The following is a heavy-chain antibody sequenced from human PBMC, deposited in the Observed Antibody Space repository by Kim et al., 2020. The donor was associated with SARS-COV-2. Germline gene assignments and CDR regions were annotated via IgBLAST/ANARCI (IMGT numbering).Heavy chain of an antibody. CDR2: IYPGDSDT. CDR3: ARGPQYYYGSGSYYNP. Sequence: GESLKISCKGSGYSFTSYWIGWVRQMPGKGLAWMGIIYPGDSDTRYSPSFQGQVTISADKSISTAYLQWSSLKASDTAMYYCARGPQYYYGSGSYYNPWGQGTLVTVSS. J-gene: IGHJ5*02. CDR1: GYSFTSYW. V-gene: IGHV5-51*01. D-gene: IGHD3-10*01.